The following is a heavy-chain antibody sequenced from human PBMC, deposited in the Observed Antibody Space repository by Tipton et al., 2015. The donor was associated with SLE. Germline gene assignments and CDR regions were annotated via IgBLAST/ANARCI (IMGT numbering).Heavy chain of an antibody. CDR1: GDSVSSNSVA. D-gene: IGHD6-19*01. CDR2: TYYRSKWYN. J-gene: IGHJ6*02. CDR3: ARDPLPIAVAGAGLYNYGMDV. Sequence: PGLVKPSQTLSLTCAISGDSVSSNSVAWNWIRQSPSRGLEWLGRTYYRSKWYNDYAISVKSRITINPDTSKNQLSLQLNSVTPEDTAVYYCARDPLPIAVAGAGLYNYGMDVWGQGTTVTVSS. V-gene: IGHV6-1*01.